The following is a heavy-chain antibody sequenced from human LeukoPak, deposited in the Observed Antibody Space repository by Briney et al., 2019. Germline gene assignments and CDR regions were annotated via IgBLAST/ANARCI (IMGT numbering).Heavy chain of an antibody. CDR1: GFTFDGYA. Sequence: GGSLRLSCAASGFTFDGYAMHWVRQAPGKGLEWVSGISWNSGSIGYADSVKGRFTISRDNAKNSLYLQMNSLRAEDTALYYCAKDINYYGSGWGYFDYWGQGTLVTVSS. CDR3: AKDINYYGSGWGYFDY. CDR2: ISWNSGSI. J-gene: IGHJ4*02. V-gene: IGHV3-9*01. D-gene: IGHD3-10*01.